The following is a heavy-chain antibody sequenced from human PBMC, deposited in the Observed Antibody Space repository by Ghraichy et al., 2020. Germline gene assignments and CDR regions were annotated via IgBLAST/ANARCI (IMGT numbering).Heavy chain of an antibody. CDR1: GFTFSSYW. V-gene: IGHV3-74*03. CDR2: INVDGSGI. CDR3: TNWIPLGD. D-gene: IGHD5-18*01. J-gene: IGHJ4*02. Sequence: GESLNISCEASGFTFSSYWMHWVRQAPGKGLVWVSRINVDGSGITYADSVKGRFTISRDNAKNTLFLQMNSLRDEDTAVYYCTNWIPLGDWGQGTLVTVSS.